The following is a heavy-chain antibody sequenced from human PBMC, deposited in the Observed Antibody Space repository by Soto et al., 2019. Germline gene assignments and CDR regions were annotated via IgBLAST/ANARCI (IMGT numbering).Heavy chain of an antibody. CDR3: ARRGYGGNSGLGHLDY. Sequence: QVQLQQWGAGLLKPSETLSLTCAVYGGSFSGYYWSWIRQPPGKGLEWIGEINYSGSTNYNPSLKRPVTISVHTSKNQSYLKLRSVTAADTAVDYCARRGYGGNSGLGHLDYWGQGTLFTVSS. CDR1: GGSFSGYY. V-gene: IGHV4-34*01. D-gene: IGHD2-21*02. CDR2: INYSGST. J-gene: IGHJ4*02.